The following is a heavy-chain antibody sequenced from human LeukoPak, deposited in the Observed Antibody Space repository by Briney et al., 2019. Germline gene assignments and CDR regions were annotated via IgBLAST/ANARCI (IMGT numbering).Heavy chain of an antibody. CDR1: GGSISSSSYY. J-gene: IGHJ1*01. CDR2: IYYSGST. D-gene: IGHD6-13*01. V-gene: IGHV4-39*02. CDR3: AREPLRIAAVPPS. Sequence: SETLSLTCTVSGGSISSSSYYWGWIRQPPGKGLEWIGSIYYSGSTYYNPSLKSRVTISVDTSKNQFSLKLSSVTAADTAVYYCAREPLRIAAVPPSWGQGTLVTVSS.